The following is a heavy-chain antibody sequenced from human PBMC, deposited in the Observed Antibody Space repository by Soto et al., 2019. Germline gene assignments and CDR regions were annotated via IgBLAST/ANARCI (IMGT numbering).Heavy chain of an antibody. CDR3: FNVAFGY. CDR1: GFSFSSNW. V-gene: IGHV3-7*01. J-gene: IGHJ4*02. CDR2: INQDGSEK. Sequence: HPGGSLRLSCTASGFSFSSNWMSWVRQAPGKGPEWVANINQDGSEKYCADSVKGRFTISRDNAKNSLYLQMDSPRVEDTALYYCFNVAFGYWGRGTLVTVSS.